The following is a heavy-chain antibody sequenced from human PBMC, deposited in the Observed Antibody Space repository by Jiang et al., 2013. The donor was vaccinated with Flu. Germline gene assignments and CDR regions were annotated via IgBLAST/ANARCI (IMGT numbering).Heavy chain of an antibody. Sequence: PGQRPEWLGWINTGNGQSQYSQMFQGRVTFASDIAASTAYMELNSLRSDDTAVYFCARGTLFFGGVIGPHRLEYWGQGTQVTVSS. V-gene: IGHV1-3*04. D-gene: IGHD3-16*02. CDR3: ARGTLFFGGVIGPHRLEY. CDR2: INTGNGQS. J-gene: IGHJ4*02.